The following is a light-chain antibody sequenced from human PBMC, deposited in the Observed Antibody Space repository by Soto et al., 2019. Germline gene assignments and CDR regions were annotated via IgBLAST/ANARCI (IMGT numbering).Light chain of an antibody. Sequence: DVEMTQSPSSLSSSVGDRVTMTCRASQSISSYLNWYQQKPVKAPKLLISAASSLQSGVTSRFSGSGPGTDFTLTFSSLQPEDFATYYCQQSYSTPPDTFGQGTKLEIK. CDR3: QQSYSTPPDT. CDR2: AAS. CDR1: QSISSY. V-gene: IGKV1-39*01. J-gene: IGKJ2*01.